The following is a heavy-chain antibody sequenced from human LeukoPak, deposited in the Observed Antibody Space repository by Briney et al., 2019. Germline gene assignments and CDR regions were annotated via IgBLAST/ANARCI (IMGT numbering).Heavy chain of an antibody. CDR2: IYYSGST. D-gene: IGHD3-10*01. V-gene: IGHV4-59*01. CDR3: ARVDTYYYGSGSYSAWFDP. J-gene: IGHJ5*02. CDR1: GGSISSYY. Sequence: SGTLSLTCTVSGGSISSYYWSWIRQPPGKGLEWIGYIYYSGSTNYNPSLKSRVTISVDTSKNQFSLKLSSVTAADTAVYYCARVDTYYYGSGSYSAWFDPWGQGTLVTVSS.